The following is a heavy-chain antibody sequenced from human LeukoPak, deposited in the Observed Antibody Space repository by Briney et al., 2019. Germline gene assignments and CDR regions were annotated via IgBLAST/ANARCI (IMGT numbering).Heavy chain of an antibody. CDR1: GFTFSSYW. J-gene: IGHJ4*02. V-gene: IGHV3-74*01. D-gene: IGHD1-26*01. CDR2: INSDGSST. CDR3: ARGRVGATRPGIDY. Sequence: GGSLRLSCAASGFTFSSYWMHWVRQAPGKGLVWVSRINSDGSSTSYADSVRGRFTISRDNAKNTLYLQMNSLRAEDTAVYYCARGRVGATRPGIDYWGQGTLVTVSS.